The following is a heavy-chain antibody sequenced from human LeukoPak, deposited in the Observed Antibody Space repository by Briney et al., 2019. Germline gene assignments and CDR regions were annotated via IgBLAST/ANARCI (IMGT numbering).Heavy chain of an antibody. J-gene: IGHJ3*01. Sequence: KPSETLSLTCTVSVGSISGYYWSCIRQPPGKGLEWIAYIYYSGTTSYNPSLKSRVTISADTSKSQFSLKLSSVTAADTAVYYCARVNDSGSVLWVPGTMVTVSS. D-gene: IGHD5-12*01. CDR1: VGSISGYY. V-gene: IGHV4-59*01. CDR2: IYYSGTT. CDR3: ARVNDSGSVL.